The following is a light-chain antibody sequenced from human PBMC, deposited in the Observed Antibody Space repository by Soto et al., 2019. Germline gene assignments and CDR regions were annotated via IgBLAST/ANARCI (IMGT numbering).Light chain of an antibody. J-gene: IGLJ1*01. Sequence: QSVLAQPASVSGSPGQSITISCTGSGRDIGAYDYVSWYQQHPGKAPKLLIYGVKNRPSGVSYRFSASKSAFTASLTISGLQAEDAAHYYCRSYTTSYVYVFGPATKVNVL. CDR2: GVK. V-gene: IGLV2-14*01. CDR1: GRDIGAYDY. CDR3: RSYTTSYVYV.